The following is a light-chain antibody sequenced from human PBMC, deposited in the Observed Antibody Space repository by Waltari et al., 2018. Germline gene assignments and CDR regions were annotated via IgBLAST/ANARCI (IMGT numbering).Light chain of an antibody. CDR3: QQRSHWPT. J-gene: IGKJ4*01. V-gene: IGKV3-11*01. CDR2: DAS. CDR1: QSVSSY. Sequence: EIVLTQSPATLSLSPGERATLSCRASQSVSSYVAWYQQKPGQAPRLLIYDASNRATGIPARFRGSGSGTDFTLTISSLEPEDFAVYYCQQRSHWPTFGGGTKVEIK.